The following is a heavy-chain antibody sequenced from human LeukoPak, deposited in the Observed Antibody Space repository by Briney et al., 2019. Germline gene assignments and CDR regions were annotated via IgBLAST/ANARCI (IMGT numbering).Heavy chain of an antibody. CDR2: IKQDGSEK. CDR1: GFTFSSYW. Sequence: GGSLRLSCAASGFTFSSYWVSWVRQAPGKGLEWVANIKQDGSEKYYVDSVKGRFTISRDNAKNSLYLQMNSLRAEDTAVYYCARGNSSGWQYYFDYWGQGTLVTVSS. V-gene: IGHV3-7*01. D-gene: IGHD6-19*01. J-gene: IGHJ4*02. CDR3: ARGNSSGWQYYFDY.